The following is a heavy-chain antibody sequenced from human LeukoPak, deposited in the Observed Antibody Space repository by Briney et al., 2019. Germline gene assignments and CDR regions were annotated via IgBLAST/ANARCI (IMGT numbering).Heavy chain of an antibody. CDR1: GFTFSSYA. Sequence: GRSLRLSCAASGFTFSSYAMHWVRQAPGKGLEWVAVISYDGSNKYYADSVKGRFTISRDNSKNTLYLQTNSLRAEDTAVYYCARSHPGYFDYWGQGTLVTVSS. CDR2: ISYDGSNK. J-gene: IGHJ4*02. CDR3: ARSHPGYFDY. V-gene: IGHV3-30-3*01.